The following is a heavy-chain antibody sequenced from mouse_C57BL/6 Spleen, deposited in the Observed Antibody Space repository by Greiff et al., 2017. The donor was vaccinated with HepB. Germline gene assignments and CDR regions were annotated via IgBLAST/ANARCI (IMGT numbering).Heavy chain of an antibody. CDR3: ARGELGQD. Sequence: QVHVKQPGAELVKPGASVKMSCKASGYTFTSYWITWVKQRPGQGLEWIGDIYPGSGSTNYNEKFKSKATLTVDTSSSTAYMQLSSLTSEDSAVYYCARGELGQDWGQGTTLTVSS. J-gene: IGHJ2*01. CDR2: IYPGSGST. D-gene: IGHD4-1*01. V-gene: IGHV1-55*01. CDR1: GYTFTSYW.